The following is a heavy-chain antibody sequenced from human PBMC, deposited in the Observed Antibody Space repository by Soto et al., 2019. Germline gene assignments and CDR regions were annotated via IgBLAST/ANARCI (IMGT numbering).Heavy chain of an antibody. CDR1: GYTFTNYG. D-gene: IGHD1-26*01. CDR2: IIAYHSNT. V-gene: IGHV1-18*04. J-gene: IGHJ4*01. CDR3: ALDGRDSGSGGAGFYFPC. Sequence: QVQLVQSGGEVKKPGASVKVSCKASGYTFTNYGISWVRQAPGQGLEWVGGIIAYHSNTNSAPRLQGRLTMTTGTSTSRAYMERRSMTSHDTAVYYCALDGRDSGSGGAGFYFPCSRHGTLVTASS.